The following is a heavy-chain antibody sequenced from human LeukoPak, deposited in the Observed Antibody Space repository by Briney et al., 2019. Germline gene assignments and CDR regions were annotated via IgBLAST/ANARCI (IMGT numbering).Heavy chain of an antibody. CDR1: GGSFSGYY. CDR3: ARQSYCSGGSCYEGFSDY. Sequence: SETLSLTCAVYGGSFSGYYWSWIRQPPGKGLEWIGEINHSGSTNYNPSLKSRVTISVDTSKNQFSLKLSSVTAADTAVYYCARQSYCSGGSCYEGFSDYWGQGTLVTVSS. V-gene: IGHV4-34*01. CDR2: INHSGST. D-gene: IGHD2-15*01. J-gene: IGHJ4*02.